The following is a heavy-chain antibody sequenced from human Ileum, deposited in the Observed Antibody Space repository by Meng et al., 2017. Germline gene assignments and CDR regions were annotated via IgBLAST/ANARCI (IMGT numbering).Heavy chain of an antibody. J-gene: IGHJ4*02. Sequence: VQLQASGPGLVKPSGTVSLTCAVSSGFITSDTYWSWVRLPPGKGLEWIGQISHSGSTFYNPSLKSRVTMSVDKSKSQFSLMLTSVTAADTAVYYCARHGGYYQGFWGQGTLVTVSS. D-gene: IGHD4-23*01. V-gene: IGHV4-4*02. CDR2: ISHSGST. CDR1: SGFITSDTY. CDR3: ARHGGYYQGF.